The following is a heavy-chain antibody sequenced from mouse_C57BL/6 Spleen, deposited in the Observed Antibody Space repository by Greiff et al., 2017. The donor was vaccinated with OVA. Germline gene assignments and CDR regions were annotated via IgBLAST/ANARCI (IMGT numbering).Heavy chain of an antibody. Sequence: ESGPGLVKPSQSLSLTCSVTGYSITSGYYWNWIRQFPGNKLEWMGYISYAGSNNYNPSLKNRISITRDTSKNLLCLKLNSVTTENTATYYCASHYGNYEGYFDYWGQGTTLTVSS. V-gene: IGHV3-6*01. CDR2: ISYAGSN. CDR3: ASHYGNYEGYFDY. CDR1: GYSITSGYY. J-gene: IGHJ2*01. D-gene: IGHD2-1*01.